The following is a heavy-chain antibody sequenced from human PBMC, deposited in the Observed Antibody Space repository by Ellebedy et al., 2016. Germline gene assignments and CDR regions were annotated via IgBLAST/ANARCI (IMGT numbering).Heavy chain of an antibody. V-gene: IGHV4-59*02. CDR3: ARDVSLYSSSPSFDS. CDR1: GGSVDTYY. J-gene: IGHJ4*02. D-gene: IGHD6-6*01. Sequence: SETLSLXXTVSGGSVDTYYWTWIRQSPGKGLEWIGYVFYGGSTKYNRSLRSRVTISLDTAKNQFSLKVTSVAAADTAVYYCARDVSLYSSSPSFDSWGQGTLVTVSS. CDR2: VFYGGST.